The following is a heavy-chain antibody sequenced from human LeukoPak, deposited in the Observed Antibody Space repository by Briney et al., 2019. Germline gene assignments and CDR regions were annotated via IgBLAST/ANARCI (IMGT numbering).Heavy chain of an antibody. V-gene: IGHV1-18*01. D-gene: IGHD6-19*01. CDR3: ATSPWLPRFDY. Sequence: GASVKVSCKASGYTFTSYGISWVRQAPGQGLEWMGWISAYNGNTNYAQKLQGRVTMTEDTSTDTAYMELSSLRSEDTAVYYCATSPWLPRFDYWGQGTLVTVSS. CDR2: ISAYNGNT. CDR1: GYTFTSYG. J-gene: IGHJ4*02.